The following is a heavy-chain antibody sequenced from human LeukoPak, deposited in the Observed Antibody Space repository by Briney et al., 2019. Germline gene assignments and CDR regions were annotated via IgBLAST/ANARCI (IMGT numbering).Heavy chain of an antibody. D-gene: IGHD6-19*01. CDR3: ASPAYSSGWSH. CDR2: IYPGDSDT. Sequence: GESLKISCKGSGYSVTSYWIGWVRQMPGKGLEWMRIIYPGDSDTRYSPSFQGQVTISADKSISTAYLQWSSLKASDTAMYYCASPAYSSGWSHWGQGTLVTVSS. CDR1: GYSVTSYW. J-gene: IGHJ4*02. V-gene: IGHV5-51*01.